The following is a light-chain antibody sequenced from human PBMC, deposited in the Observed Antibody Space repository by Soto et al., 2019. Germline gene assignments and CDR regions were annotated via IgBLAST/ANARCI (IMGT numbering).Light chain of an antibody. CDR2: DNN. J-gene: IGLJ1*01. Sequence: QSFLARPPLLSSAPRQKVTISCSGSSSNIGNNYVSWYQQLPGTAPKLLIYDNNKRPSGIPDRFSGSKSGTSATLGITGLQTGDEADYYCGTWDSSLSAGGVFGTGTKVT. V-gene: IGLV1-51*01. CDR1: SSNIGNNY. CDR3: GTWDSSLSAGGV.